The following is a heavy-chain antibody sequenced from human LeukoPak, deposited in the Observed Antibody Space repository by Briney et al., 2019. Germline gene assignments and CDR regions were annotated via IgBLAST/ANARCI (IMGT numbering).Heavy chain of an antibody. V-gene: IGHV1-3*01. J-gene: IGHJ5*01. D-gene: IGHD6-19*01. CDR3: ARGRSIAVAGPLVDP. CDR1: GYTFTSYA. CDR2: INAGNGNT. Sequence: ASVKVSCKASGYTFTSYAMHWVRQAPGQRLEWMGWINAGNGNTKYSQKFQSRVTITRDTTASTPYMELSSPRSEDTPVYFCARGRSIAVAGPLVDPWGQGTPVTVSS.